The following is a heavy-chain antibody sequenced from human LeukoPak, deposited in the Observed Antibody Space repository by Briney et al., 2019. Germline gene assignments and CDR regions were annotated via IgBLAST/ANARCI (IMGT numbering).Heavy chain of an antibody. CDR1: EFTFSNYW. V-gene: IGHV3-74*01. D-gene: IGHD3-16*01. J-gene: IGHJ4*02. CDR3: ARVGGGSNTPFDY. CDR2: INTDGSTT. Sequence: GGSLRLSCAASEFTFSNYWMHWVRQAPGKGLVWVSRINTDGSTTNYADSVKGRFTISRDNSKNTLYLQMNSLRAEDTAVYYCARVGGGSNTPFDYWGQGTLVTVPS.